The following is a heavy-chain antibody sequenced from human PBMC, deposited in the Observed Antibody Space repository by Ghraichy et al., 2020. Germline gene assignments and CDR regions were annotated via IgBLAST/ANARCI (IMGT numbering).Heavy chain of an antibody. J-gene: IGHJ5*02. Sequence: SETLSLTCTVSGGSISSYYWSWIRQPAGKGLEWIGRIYTSGSTNYNPSLKSRVTMSVDTSKNQFSLKLSSVTAADTAVYYCARDWEAGDRPSSFDPWGQGNLVTVSP. CDR3: ARDWEAGDRPSSFDP. CDR1: GGSISSYY. V-gene: IGHV4-4*07. D-gene: IGHD7-27*01. CDR2: IYTSGST.